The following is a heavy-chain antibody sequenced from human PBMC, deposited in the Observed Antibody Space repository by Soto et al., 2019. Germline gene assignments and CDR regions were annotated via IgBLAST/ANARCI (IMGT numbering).Heavy chain of an antibody. CDR1: GFTFSSYA. CDR2: ISGSGGST. V-gene: IGHV3-23*01. D-gene: IGHD3-22*01. J-gene: IGHJ4*02. Sequence: GGSLRLSCAASGFTFSSYAMSWVRQAPGKGLEWVSAISGSGGSTYYADSVKGRFTIPRDNSKNTLYLQMNSLRAEDTAVYYCAKRQGLRSGYYFDYWGQGTLVTVSS. CDR3: AKRQGLRSGYYFDY.